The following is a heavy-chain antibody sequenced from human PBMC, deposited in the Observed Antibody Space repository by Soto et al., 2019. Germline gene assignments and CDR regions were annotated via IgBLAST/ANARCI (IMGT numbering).Heavy chain of an antibody. D-gene: IGHD2-21*02. Sequence: GGTLRLSCAASGFTFSSYSMTWVRQAPGKGLEWVSSISSSSSYIYYADSVKGRFTISRDNAKNSLYLQMNSLRAEDTAVYYCARAYYCGGDCRHYYYYGMHVRGQGPTVTLSS. V-gene: IGHV3-21*01. CDR2: ISSSSSYI. CDR1: GFTFSSYS. J-gene: IGHJ6*02. CDR3: ARAYYCGGDCRHYYYYGMHV.